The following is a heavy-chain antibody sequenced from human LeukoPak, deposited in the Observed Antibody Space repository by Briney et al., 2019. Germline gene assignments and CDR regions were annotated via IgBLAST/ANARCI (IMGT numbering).Heavy chain of an antibody. CDR2: IYSGGTT. CDR1: GSTVTSNY. CDR3: AGGSIRYYFDY. Sequence: GSLRLSCAATGSTVTSNYMSWVRQAPGKGLEWVSGIYSGGTTYYAESVKGRFTISRDNSKNTLYLQMNSLRAEDTAVYYCAGGSIRYYFDYWGQGTLVTVSS. V-gene: IGHV3-66*01. D-gene: IGHD1-14*01. J-gene: IGHJ4*02.